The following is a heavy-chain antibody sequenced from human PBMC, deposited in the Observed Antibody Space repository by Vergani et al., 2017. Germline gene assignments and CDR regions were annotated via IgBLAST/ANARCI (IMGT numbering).Heavy chain of an antibody. Sequence: QVQLQESGPGLVKPSEPLSLTCTVSGCPISSYYWSWIRQPPGKGLEWIGYIYYSGSTNYNPSLKGRVTISVYTTTNQISLKMSSVTAADPAVYYCAREMASWDLLGWFDPWGQGTLVTVSS. D-gene: IGHD1-26*01. CDR1: GCPISSYY. CDR2: IYYSGST. J-gene: IGHJ5*02. CDR3: AREMASWDLLGWFDP. V-gene: IGHV4-59*01.